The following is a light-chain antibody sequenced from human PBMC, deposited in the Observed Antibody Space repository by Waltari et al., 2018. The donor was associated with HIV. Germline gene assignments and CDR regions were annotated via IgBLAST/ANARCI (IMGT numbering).Light chain of an antibody. J-gene: IGLJ2*01. V-gene: IGLV1-40*01. Sequence: QSVLQQPPSVSGAPGQRVTISCTGTRSNIRAAVDAHWYQQLPGTVPKVLIYNHPDRPSGVPDRFSGSKSATSASLAITGLQAEDEANYYCQSYDISLSGWVFGGGTKLTVL. CDR1: RSNIRAAVD. CDR3: QSYDISLSGWV. CDR2: NHP.